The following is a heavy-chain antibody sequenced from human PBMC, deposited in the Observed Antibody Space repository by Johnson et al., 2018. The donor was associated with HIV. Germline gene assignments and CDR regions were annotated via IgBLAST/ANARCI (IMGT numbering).Heavy chain of an antibody. D-gene: IGHD2-15*01. CDR3: ARGGSCYNAHFDI. J-gene: IGHJ3*02. Sequence: QEKLVESGGGVVQPGRSLRLSCAASGFTFSSYGMPWVRQAPGKGLEWVAVIWYDGSTKYYAESVKGRFTITRDNSKNTLYLQMNSLSAEDTAGYYCARGGSCYNAHFDIWGQGTMVTVSS. CDR1: GFTFSSYG. CDR2: IWYDGSTK. V-gene: IGHV3-33*01.